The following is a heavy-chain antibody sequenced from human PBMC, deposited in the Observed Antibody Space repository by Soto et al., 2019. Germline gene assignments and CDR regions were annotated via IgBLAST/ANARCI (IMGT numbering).Heavy chain of an antibody. J-gene: IGHJ6*02. CDR3: AREWYSSSWYYYYRMDV. Sequence: GGSLRLSCAASGFTFSSYWMHWVRQAPGKGLVWVSRINSDGSSTSYADSVKGRFTISRDNAKNTLYLQMNSLRAEDTAVYYCAREWYSSSWYYYYRMDVWAQGTTVTVSS. V-gene: IGHV3-74*01. CDR2: INSDGSST. D-gene: IGHD6-13*01. CDR1: GFTFSSYW.